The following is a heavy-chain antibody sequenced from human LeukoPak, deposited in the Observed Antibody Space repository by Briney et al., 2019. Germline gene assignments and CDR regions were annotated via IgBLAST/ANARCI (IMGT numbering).Heavy chain of an antibody. CDR1: GFTFSSYG. D-gene: IGHD1-1*01. Sequence: GRSLRLSCAASGFTFSSYGMHWVRQAPGKGLEWVAVISYDGSNKYYADSVKGRFTISRDNSKNTLYLQMNSLRAEDTAVYYCAKETTSGIFDYWGQGTLVTVSS. V-gene: IGHV3-30*18. CDR3: AKETTSGIFDY. J-gene: IGHJ4*02. CDR2: ISYDGSNK.